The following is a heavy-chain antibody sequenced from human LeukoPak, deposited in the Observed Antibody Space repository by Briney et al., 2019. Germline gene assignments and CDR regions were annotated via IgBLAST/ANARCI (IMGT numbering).Heavy chain of an antibody. D-gene: IGHD4-17*01. J-gene: IGHJ6*03. V-gene: IGHV4-38-2*02. CDR2: IYHSGST. CDR3: ARLVTEYGDYAAYYYYHMDV. Sequence: PSETLSLTCTVSGYSISSGYYWGWIRQPPGKGLEWIGSIYHSGSTYYNPSLKSRVTISVDTSKNQFSLKLSSVTAADTAVYYCARLVTEYGDYAAYYYYHMDVWGKGTTVTISS. CDR1: GYSISSGYY.